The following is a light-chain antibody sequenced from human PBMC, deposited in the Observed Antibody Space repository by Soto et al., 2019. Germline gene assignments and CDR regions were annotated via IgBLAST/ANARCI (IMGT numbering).Light chain of an antibody. Sequence: DIQMIQSPSTLSASVGDRVSITCRATQSIDIWLAWYQQKPGKAPKVLIYESSILESGVPSRFSGSGSGTEFTLTISSLQPEDFATYYCQQYKSYSRTFGQGTKVEIK. CDR2: ESS. CDR3: QQYKSYSRT. CDR1: QSIDIW. J-gene: IGKJ1*01. V-gene: IGKV1-5*03.